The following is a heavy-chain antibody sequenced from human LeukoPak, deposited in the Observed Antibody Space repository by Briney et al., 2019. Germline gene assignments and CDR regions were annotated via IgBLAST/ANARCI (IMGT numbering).Heavy chain of an antibody. J-gene: IGHJ5*02. V-gene: IGHV4-59*12. CDR2: IYYSGST. D-gene: IGHD6-13*01. CDR1: GGSISSYY. Sequence: SSETLSLTCTVSGGSISSYYWSWIRQPPGKGLEWIAYIYYSGSTYYNPSLKSRVSILADTSKNHFSLKLSSVTAADTAVYYCASTPTVAAAGTGNTSPWGQGTLVTVSS. CDR3: ASTPTVAAAGTGNTSP.